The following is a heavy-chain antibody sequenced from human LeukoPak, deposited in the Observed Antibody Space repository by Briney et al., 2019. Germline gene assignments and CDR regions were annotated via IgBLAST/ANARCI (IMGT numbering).Heavy chain of an antibody. D-gene: IGHD1-7*01. J-gene: IGHJ4*02. CDR2: ISYDGSDK. CDR1: GINFSDHS. V-gene: IGHV3-30*04. CDR3: TSGPLTGTTNY. Sequence: PGGSLRLSCAASGINFSDHSMHWVRQAPGKGLEWVTVISYDGSDKFYTDSVKGRFLISRDNSKNTLYLQMSSLKTEDTAVYYCTSGPLTGTTNYWGQGTLVTVSS.